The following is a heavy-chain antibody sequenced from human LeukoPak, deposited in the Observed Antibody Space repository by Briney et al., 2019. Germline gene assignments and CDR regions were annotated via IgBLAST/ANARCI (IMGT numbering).Heavy chain of an antibody. CDR1: GGSISSGDYY. Sequence: SETLSLTCTVSGGSISSGDYYWSSIRQPPGKGLEWIGYIYYSGSTYYNPSLKSRVTISVDTSKNQFSLKLSSVTAAGTAVYYCASQLRFLEWFSETNWFDPWGPGTLVTVSS. V-gene: IGHV4-30-4*08. D-gene: IGHD3-3*01. CDR3: ASQLRFLEWFSETNWFDP. J-gene: IGHJ5*02. CDR2: IYYSGST.